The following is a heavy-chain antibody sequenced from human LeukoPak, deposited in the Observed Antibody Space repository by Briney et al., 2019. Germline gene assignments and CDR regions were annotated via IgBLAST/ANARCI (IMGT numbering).Heavy chain of an antibody. V-gene: IGHV3-23*01. CDR2: ISASGGDT. D-gene: IGHD6-13*01. CDR3: AKDAAGPEY. J-gene: IGHJ4*02. CDR1: GLTFSSYS. Sequence: GGSLRLSCVVSGLTFSSYSMSWVRQAPGKGLEWVSGISASGGDTWYPDSVKGRSTISRDNSKNTLFLQMNSLRVEDTAIHYCAKDAAGPEYWGQGTLVTVSS.